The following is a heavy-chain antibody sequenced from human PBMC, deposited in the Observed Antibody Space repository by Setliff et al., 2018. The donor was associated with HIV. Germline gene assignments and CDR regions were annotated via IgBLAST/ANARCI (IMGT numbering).Heavy chain of an antibody. CDR2: IYYSAST. D-gene: IGHD7-27*01. CDR3: ARERGGNWGGLDAFDI. V-gene: IGHV4-39*07. CDR1: GGSISSSTYY. J-gene: IGHJ3*02. Sequence: SETLSLTCTVSGGSISSSTYYWGWIRQPPGKGLEWIGNIYYSASTYYNPSLKSRVTISVDTSKNQFSLKLSSVTAADTAMYYCARERGGNWGGLDAFDIWGQGTMVTVSS.